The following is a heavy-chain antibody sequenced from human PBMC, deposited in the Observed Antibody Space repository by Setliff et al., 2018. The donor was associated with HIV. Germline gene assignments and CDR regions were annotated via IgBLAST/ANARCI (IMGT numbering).Heavy chain of an antibody. D-gene: IGHD4-17*01. V-gene: IGHV4-61*05. Sequence: LSLTCTVSGVSISSSSYYWGWIRQPPGKGLEWIGYVYDSGSTNYNPSLESRVTMSLDTSKNHFSLKLTSVTAADTAVYYCARGATTTLYGGKSALGYWGQGTLVTVSS. J-gene: IGHJ4*02. CDR1: GVSISSSSYY. CDR2: VYDSGST. CDR3: ARGATTTLYGGKSALGY.